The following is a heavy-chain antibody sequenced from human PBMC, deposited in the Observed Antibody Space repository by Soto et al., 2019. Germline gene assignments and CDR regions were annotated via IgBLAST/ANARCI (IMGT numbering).Heavy chain of an antibody. Sequence: PGESLKISCQSSGYTFSNFWIGWVRQLPGKGLEWMGIIYPGDHETRYSPSFHGKVTISADRSINTAYLQWNSLESSDTAFYVCARSPRSSPYFDYWGQGALVTVSS. D-gene: IGHD6-13*01. CDR3: ARSPRSSPYFDY. CDR1: GYTFSNFW. J-gene: IGHJ4*02. CDR2: IYPGDHET. V-gene: IGHV5-51*01.